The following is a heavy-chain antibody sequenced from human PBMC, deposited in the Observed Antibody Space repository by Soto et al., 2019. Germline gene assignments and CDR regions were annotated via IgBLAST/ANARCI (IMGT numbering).Heavy chain of an antibody. CDR3: ARDRLIAVTGLLHY. CDR1: GYPFTSYG. Sequence: QVKLVQSGAEVKKPGASVKVSCKTSGYPFTSYGINWVRQAPGQGPEWMGWISAYNGKTSYTQKFQGRVTMTTDTSTSTAYIEMRSLKSDDTAVYYCARDRLIAVTGLLHYWGQGTLVTVSS. CDR2: ISAYNGKT. D-gene: IGHD6-19*01. J-gene: IGHJ4*02. V-gene: IGHV1-18*01.